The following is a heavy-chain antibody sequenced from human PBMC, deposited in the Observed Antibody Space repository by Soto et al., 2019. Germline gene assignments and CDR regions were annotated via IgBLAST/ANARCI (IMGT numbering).Heavy chain of an antibody. Sequence: QVQLQQWGAGRLKPSETLSLTCAVYGGSFSGYYLSWIRQPPGKGVEWIGELNHSGSTNYTPSLKRRVPISVDTSKIHFALKLNAVTAPDPCVYYSARGASYCSSPSCYTRTKKIKRFDYWGQSTLVTVAS. V-gene: IGHV4-34*01. D-gene: IGHD2-2*02. J-gene: IGHJ4*02. CDR3: ARGASYCSSPSCYTRTKKIKRFDY. CDR2: LNHSGST. CDR1: GGSFSGYY.